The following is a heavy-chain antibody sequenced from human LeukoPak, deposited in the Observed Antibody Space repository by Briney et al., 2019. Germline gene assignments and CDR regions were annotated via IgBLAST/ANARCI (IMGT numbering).Heavy chain of an antibody. V-gene: IGHV4-31*03. D-gene: IGHD4-17*01. CDR3: ARDRVTTVTRYYYYYGMDV. CDR1: GGSIGSGGYY. J-gene: IGHJ6*04. Sequence: SETLSLICTVSGGSIGSGGYYWSWIRQHPGKGLEWIGYIYYSGSTYYNPSLKSRVTISVDTSKNQFSLKLSSVTAADTAVYYCARDRVTTVTRYYYYYGMDVWGKGTTVTVSS. CDR2: IYYSGST.